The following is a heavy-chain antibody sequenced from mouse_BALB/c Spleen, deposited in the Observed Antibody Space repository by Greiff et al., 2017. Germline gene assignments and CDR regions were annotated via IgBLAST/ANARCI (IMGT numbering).Heavy chain of an antibody. V-gene: IGHV1-7*01. CDR2: INPSTGYT. D-gene: IGHD3-1*01. Sequence: QVQLKQSGAELAKPGASVKMSCKASGYTFTSYWMHWVKQRPGQGLEWIGYINPSTGYTEYNQKFKDKATLTADKSSSTAYMQLSSLTSEDSAVYYCARSRGSSGYVCFDYWGQGTTLTVSS. CDR1: GYTFTSYW. CDR3: ARSRGSSGYVCFDY. J-gene: IGHJ2*01.